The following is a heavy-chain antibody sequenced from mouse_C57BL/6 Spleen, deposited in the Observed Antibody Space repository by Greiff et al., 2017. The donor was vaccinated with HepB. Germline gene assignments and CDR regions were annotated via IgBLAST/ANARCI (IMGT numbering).Heavy chain of an antibody. CDR3: TRRGYYGSFDY. CDR2: IRNKANNHAT. CDR1: GFTFSDAW. V-gene: IGHV6-6*01. D-gene: IGHD1-1*01. Sequence: EVQGVESGGGLVQPGGSMKLSCAASGFTFSDAWMDWVRQSPEKGLEWVAEIRNKANNHATYYAESVKGRFTISRDDSKSSVYLQMNSLRAEDTGIYYCTRRGYYGSFDYWGQGTTLTVSS. J-gene: IGHJ2*01.